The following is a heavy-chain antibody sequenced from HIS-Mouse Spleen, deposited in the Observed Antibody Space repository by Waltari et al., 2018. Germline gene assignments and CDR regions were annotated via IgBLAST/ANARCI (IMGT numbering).Heavy chain of an antibody. Sequence: EVQLVESGGGLVQPGGSLRLSCAASGFTFSSYWMHWVRQAPGKGLVGVSRINSDGSSTSYADSVKGRFTSSRDNAKNTLYLQMNSLRAEDTAVYYCARTGTDAFDIWGQGTMVTVSS. V-gene: IGHV3-74*01. CDR3: ARTGTDAFDI. D-gene: IGHD1-1*01. CDR2: INSDGSST. J-gene: IGHJ3*02. CDR1: GFTFSSYW.